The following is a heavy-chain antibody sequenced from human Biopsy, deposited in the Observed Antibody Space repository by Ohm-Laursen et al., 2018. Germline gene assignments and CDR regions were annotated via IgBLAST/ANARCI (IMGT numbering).Heavy chain of an antibody. J-gene: IGHJ5*02. CDR3: ARETPTGIPFNWLDP. CDR2: IFYSGIT. D-gene: IGHD1-1*01. Sequence: SQTLSLTCTVSGGSVSSNVAYWAWIRQPPGKGLESIGSIFYSGITYYNPSLQSRVTMSVDTSKNQFSLHLKSVSPDDTAVYYCARETPTGIPFNWLDPWGQGTLVSVST. CDR1: GGSVSSNVAY. V-gene: IGHV4-39*02.